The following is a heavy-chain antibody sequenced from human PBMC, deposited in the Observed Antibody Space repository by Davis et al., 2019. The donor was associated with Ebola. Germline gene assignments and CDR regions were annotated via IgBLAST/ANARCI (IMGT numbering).Heavy chain of an antibody. J-gene: IGHJ4*02. D-gene: IGHD2-21*01. CDR1: GFTFSSYA. CDR2: ISGSGGST. Sequence: PGGSLRLSCAASGFTFSSYAMSWVRQAPGKGLEWVSAISGSGGSTYYADSVKGRFTISRDNSKNTLYLQMNTLRGEDTAVYYCVKDLNYSGDYWGQGTLVTVSS. V-gene: IGHV3-23*01. CDR3: VKDLNYSGDY.